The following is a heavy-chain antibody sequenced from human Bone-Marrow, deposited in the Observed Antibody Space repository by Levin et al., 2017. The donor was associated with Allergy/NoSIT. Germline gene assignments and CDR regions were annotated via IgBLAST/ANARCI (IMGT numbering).Heavy chain of an antibody. D-gene: IGHD2-2*01. Sequence: GASVKVSCKASGGTFSSYAISWVRQAPGQGLEWMGGIIPIFGTANYAQKFQGRVTITADESTSTAYMELSSLRSEDTAVYYCARGDIVVVPAPFYYMDVWGKGTTVTVSS. CDR3: ARGDIVVVPAPFYYMDV. CDR2: IIPIFGTA. CDR1: GGTFSSYA. V-gene: IGHV1-69*13. J-gene: IGHJ6*03.